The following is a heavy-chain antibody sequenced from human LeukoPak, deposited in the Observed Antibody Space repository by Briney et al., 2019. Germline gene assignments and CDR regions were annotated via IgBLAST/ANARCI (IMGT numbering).Heavy chain of an antibody. CDR2: IYSGGST. J-gene: IGHJ6*02. CDR3: ARIGYCSRTSCHTGYYYGMDV. Sequence: GGSLRLSCEASGFTVSSNYMSWVRQAPGKGLEWVSVIYSGGSTYYTDSVKGRFTISRDNSKNTLYLQMSSLRVEDTAVYYCARIGYCSRTSCHTGYYYGMDVWGQGTTVTVSS. D-gene: IGHD2-2*02. V-gene: IGHV3-53*05. CDR1: GFTVSSNY.